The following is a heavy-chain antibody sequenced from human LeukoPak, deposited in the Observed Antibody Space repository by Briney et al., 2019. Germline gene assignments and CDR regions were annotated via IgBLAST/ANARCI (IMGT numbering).Heavy chain of an antibody. V-gene: IGHV1-18*01. Sequence: ASVKVSCKASGYTFTSYGISWVRQAPGQGLEWMGWISAYNGNTNYAQKLQGRVTMTTDTSTSTAYMELRSLRSDDTAVYYCARGSGSYLKSVDAFDIWGQGTTVTVSS. CDR3: ARGSGSYLKSVDAFDI. D-gene: IGHD1-26*01. J-gene: IGHJ3*02. CDR1: GYTFTSYG. CDR2: ISAYNGNT.